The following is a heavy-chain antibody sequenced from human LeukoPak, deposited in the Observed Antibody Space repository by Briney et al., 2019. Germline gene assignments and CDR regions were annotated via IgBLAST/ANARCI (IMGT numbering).Heavy chain of an antibody. CDR1: GFTFSSYG. J-gene: IGHJ3*02. V-gene: IGHV3-33*03. D-gene: IGHD2-8*01. Sequence: GGSLRLSCAASGFTFSSYGMHWVRQAPGKGLEWVAVIWYDGSNKYYADSVKGRFTISRDNAKNSLYLQMNSLRAEDTAVYYCARLYEVTGILYYNIAGAFDIWGQGTMVTVSS. CDR3: ARLYEVTGILYYNIAGAFDI. CDR2: IWYDGSNK.